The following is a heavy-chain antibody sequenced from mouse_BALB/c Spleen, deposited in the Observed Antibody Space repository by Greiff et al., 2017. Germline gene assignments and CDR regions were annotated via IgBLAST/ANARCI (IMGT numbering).Heavy chain of an antibody. CDR3: ARLDYYGSSYVDYAMDY. V-gene: IGHV2-6-7*01. CDR1: GFSLTGYG. CDR2: IWGDGST. J-gene: IGHJ4*01. D-gene: IGHD1-1*01. Sequence: VMLVESGPGLVAPSQSLSITCTVSGFSLTGYGVNWVRQPPGKGLEWLGMIWGDGSTDYNSALKSRLSISKDNSKSQVFLKMNSLQTDDTARYYCARLDYYGSSYVDYAMDYWGQGTSVTVSS.